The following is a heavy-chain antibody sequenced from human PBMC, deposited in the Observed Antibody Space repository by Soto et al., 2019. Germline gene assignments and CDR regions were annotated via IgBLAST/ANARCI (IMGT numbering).Heavy chain of an antibody. D-gene: IGHD2-15*01. J-gene: IGHJ4*02. V-gene: IGHV3-23*01. CDR3: AKRRSLHKAPFDY. CDR1: GFTFRNYP. CDR2: IGASGGDT. Sequence: GGSLRLSCAASGFTFRNYPMSWVRQAPGKGLEWVSAIGASGGDTYYRESVEGRFTISRDNSKNTLYLQMNSLRAEDTAIYYCAKRRSLHKAPFDYWARESWSPSPQ.